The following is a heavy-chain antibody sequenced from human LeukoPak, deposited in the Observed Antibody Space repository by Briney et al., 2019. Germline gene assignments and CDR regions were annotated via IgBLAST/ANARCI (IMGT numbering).Heavy chain of an antibody. CDR1: GGTFSSYT. D-gene: IGHD3-16*01. V-gene: IGHV1-69*02. CDR2: IIPILGIA. J-gene: IGHJ4*02. CDR3: ARGPSRGGGDY. Sequence: GSSVKVSCKASGGTFSSYTISWLRQAPGQGLEWMGRIIPILGIANYAQKFQGRVTITADKSTSTAYMELSSLRSEDTAVYYCARGPSRGGGDYWGQGTLVTVSS.